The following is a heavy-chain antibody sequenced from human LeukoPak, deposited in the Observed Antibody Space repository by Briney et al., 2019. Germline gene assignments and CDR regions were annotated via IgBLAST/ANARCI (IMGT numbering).Heavy chain of an antibody. J-gene: IGHJ6*03. CDR3: AKDSAFYYIDV. V-gene: IGHV3-30*02. CDR1: GFTFNNYG. D-gene: IGHD3-10*01. CDR2: IRYNGNNQ. Sequence: GGSLKLSCAASGFTFNNYGMHWVRQAPGKGLEWVAFIRYNGNNQYYADSVKGRFTISRDNSKNTLYLQMNSLKGDDTAVYYCAKDSAFYYIDVWGKGTTVIISS.